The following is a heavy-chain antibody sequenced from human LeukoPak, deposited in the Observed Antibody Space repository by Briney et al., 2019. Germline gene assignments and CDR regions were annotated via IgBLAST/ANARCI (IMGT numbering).Heavy chain of an antibody. V-gene: IGHV1-46*01. CDR3: ARYDYGDYEPGVGFAY. J-gene: IGHJ4*02. CDR1: GYTFTSYY. Sequence: ASVKVSCKASGYTFTSYYMHWVRQAPGQGLEWMGIINPSGGSTSYAQKFQGRVTMTRDTSTSTVYMELSSLRSEDTAVYYCARYDYGDYEPGVGFAYWGQGTLVTVSS. CDR2: INPSGGST. D-gene: IGHD4-17*01.